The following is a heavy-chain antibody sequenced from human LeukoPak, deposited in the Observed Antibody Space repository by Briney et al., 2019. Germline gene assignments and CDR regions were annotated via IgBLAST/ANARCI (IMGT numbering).Heavy chain of an antibody. CDR1: GYNYRDYY. CDR2: INPQSGGT. D-gene: IGHD6-25*01. CDR3: ARVYRLYERTYPAGYDI. J-gene: IGHJ3*02. V-gene: IGHV1-2*02. Sequence: GASVKVSCKASGYNYRDYYIHWVRHAPGQGLEWVGWINPQSGGTRYAPRFKGRVTMSSDTSINTAYMELSRLTSDDTAVFYCARVYRLYERTYPAGYDIWGQGTGVTVSS.